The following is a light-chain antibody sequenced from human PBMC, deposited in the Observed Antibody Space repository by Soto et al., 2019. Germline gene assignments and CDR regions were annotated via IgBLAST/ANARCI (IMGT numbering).Light chain of an antibody. Sequence: QSVLTQPASVSGSPGQSITISCTGTSSDIGRYKFVSWFQQHPGKAPKLMIFEGTNRPSGVSNRFSSSKSGNTASLTISGLQAEDEAIYFCSSSTNTNTLVIFGGGTQLTVL. V-gene: IGLV2-14*01. CDR3: SSSTNTNTLVI. J-gene: IGLJ2*01. CDR1: SSDIGRYKF. CDR2: EGT.